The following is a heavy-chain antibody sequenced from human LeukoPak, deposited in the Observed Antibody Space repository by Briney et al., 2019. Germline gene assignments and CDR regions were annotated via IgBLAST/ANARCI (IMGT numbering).Heavy chain of an antibody. J-gene: IGHJ3*02. CDR3: ARVRSSSWYEDDAFDI. CDR2: ISSSGSTI. V-gene: IGHV3-48*03. D-gene: IGHD6-13*01. CDR1: GFTFSSYE. Sequence: PGGSLRLSCAASGFTFSSYEMNWVRQAPEKGLEWVSYISSSGSTIYYADSVKGRFTISRDNAKNSLYLQMNSLRAEDTAVYYCARVRSSSWYEDDAFDIWGQGTMVTVSS.